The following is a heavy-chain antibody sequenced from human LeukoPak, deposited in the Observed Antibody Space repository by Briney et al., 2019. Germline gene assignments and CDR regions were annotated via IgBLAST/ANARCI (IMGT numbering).Heavy chain of an antibody. CDR2: INPNSGGT. D-gene: IGHD3-10*01. CDR1: GYSFNDKY. CDR3: ARGNFYDNKGYSPELRY. V-gene: IGHV1-2*02. Sequence: ASVKVSCKASGYSFNDKYLHWVRQAPGQGLEWMGSINPNSGGTNYAQKFQGRVTMTTDTSMSTAYMELSRLTSDDTAVYYCARGNFYDNKGYSPELRYWGQGTLVTVSS. J-gene: IGHJ4*02.